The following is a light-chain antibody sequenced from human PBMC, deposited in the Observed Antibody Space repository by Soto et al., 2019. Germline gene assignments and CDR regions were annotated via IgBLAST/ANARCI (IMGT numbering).Light chain of an antibody. V-gene: IGKV3-20*01. CDR2: AAS. J-gene: IGKJ5*01. CDR1: QRVDNNY. Sequence: ENVLTQSPDTLSLSPGERAPLSCRASQRVDNNYLAWYQQKPGQAPRPLIYAASSRAPGIPDRFRGSGSGTDFTLTISRLEPEDFAVYYCQQYGSSFGQGTRLEIK. CDR3: QQYGSS.